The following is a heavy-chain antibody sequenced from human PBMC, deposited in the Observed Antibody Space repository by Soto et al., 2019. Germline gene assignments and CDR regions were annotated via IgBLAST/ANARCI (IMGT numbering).Heavy chain of an antibody. CDR1: GYTFTRYG. D-gene: IGHD2-21*01. CDR2: VSAYNGDT. CDR3: ARELSSVSTGGIIDY. J-gene: IGHJ4*02. Sequence: ASVKVSFKASGYTFTRYGIRWGRQAPGPGREWVGWVSAYNGDTNYAQKLQGRVTMTTDTSTSTAYMELRSLRSDDTAVYYCARELSSVSTGGIIDYWGQGTLVTVSS. V-gene: IGHV1-18*01.